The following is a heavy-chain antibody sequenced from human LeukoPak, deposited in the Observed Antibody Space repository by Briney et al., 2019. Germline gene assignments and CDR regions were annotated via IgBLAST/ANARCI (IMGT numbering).Heavy chain of an antibody. Sequence: PGGSLRLSCAASGFTFTSYWMTWVRQAPGKGREWLANIRQDGGATYYGGSVKGRFTISRDNAKNSLFLQMNSLRAEDTAVYYCATSKDTAGGPYWGQGTLVTVSS. V-gene: IGHV3-7*01. D-gene: IGHD5-18*01. J-gene: IGHJ4*02. CDR3: ATSKDTAGGPY. CDR2: IRQDGGAT. CDR1: GFTFTSYW.